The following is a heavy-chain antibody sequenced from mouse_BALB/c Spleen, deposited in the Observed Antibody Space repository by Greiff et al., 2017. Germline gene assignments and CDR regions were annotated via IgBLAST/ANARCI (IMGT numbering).Heavy chain of an antibody. CDR1: GFTFSSFG. CDR3: ARSRGNYVDYYAMDY. CDR2: ISSGSSTI. Sequence: EVKLVESGGGLVQPGGSRKLSCAASGFTFSSFGMHWVRQAPEKGLEWVAYISSGSSTIYYADTVKGRFTISRDNPKNTLFLQMTSLRSEDTAMYYCARSRGNYVDYYAMDYWGQGTSVTVSS. J-gene: IGHJ4*01. V-gene: IGHV5-17*02. D-gene: IGHD2-1*01.